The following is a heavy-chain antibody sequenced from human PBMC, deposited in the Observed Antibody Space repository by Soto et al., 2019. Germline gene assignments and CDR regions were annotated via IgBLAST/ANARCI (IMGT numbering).Heavy chain of an antibody. CDR1: GFTISSYS. CDR2: ISSSSSTI. CDR3: ARVYPLRPYGFDV. Sequence: WGSLRLSCAASGFTISSYSMNWVRQAPRKGLEWVSYISSSSSTIYYADSVKGRFTISRDDAKNSLYLQMSNLRDEDTAVYYCARVYPLRPYGFDVWGQGTMVTV. V-gene: IGHV3-48*02. J-gene: IGHJ3*01.